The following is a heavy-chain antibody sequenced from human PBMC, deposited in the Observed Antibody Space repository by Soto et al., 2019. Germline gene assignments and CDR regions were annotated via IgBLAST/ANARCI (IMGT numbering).Heavy chain of an antibody. D-gene: IGHD1-26*01. Sequence: QVQLQASGPGLVRPWDTLSFTCTVSGESIGTYNWGWLRQPPGTRLEWIGYIYSNGGTSFNPALKSRVTISADTSTKQFSLRLSSVPAADTAVYYCVRLGIGALHGLVDVWCQGNRVTVPS. CDR2: IYSNGGT. J-gene: IGHJ6*02. V-gene: IGHV4-59*08. CDR1: GESIGTYN. CDR3: VRLGIGALHGLVDV.